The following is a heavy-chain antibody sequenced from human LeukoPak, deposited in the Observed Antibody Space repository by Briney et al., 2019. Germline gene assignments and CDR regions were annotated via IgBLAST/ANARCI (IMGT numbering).Heavy chain of an antibody. CDR3: ASQTPHIWFGDDMDV. Sequence: SETLSLTCAVYGGSFSGYYWSWLRQPPGQGMAWIGEINHSGSTNYNPSLRSRVTISVDTSKNQFSLKLSSVTAADTAVYYCASQTPHIWFGDDMDVWGKGTTVTVSS. D-gene: IGHD3-10*01. J-gene: IGHJ6*03. V-gene: IGHV4-34*01. CDR2: INHSGST. CDR1: GGSFSGYY.